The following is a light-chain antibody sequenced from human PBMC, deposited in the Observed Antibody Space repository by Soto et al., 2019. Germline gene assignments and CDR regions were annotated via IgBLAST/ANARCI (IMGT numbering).Light chain of an antibody. J-gene: IGLJ2*01. V-gene: IGLV2-14*01. CDR3: SSYTSGSTLVV. CDR2: EVS. Sequence: LTQPASVSGSPGQSITISCTGTSSDVGGYNYVSWYQQHPGKAPKLMIYEVSNRPSEVSNRFSGSRSGNTASLTISGLQAEDEGNYYCSSYTSGSTLVVFGGGTKLTVL. CDR1: SSDVGGYNY.